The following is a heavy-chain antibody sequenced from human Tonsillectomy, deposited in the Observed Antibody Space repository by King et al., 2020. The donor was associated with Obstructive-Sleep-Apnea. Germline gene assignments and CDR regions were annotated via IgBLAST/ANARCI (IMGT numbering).Heavy chain of an antibody. V-gene: IGHV3-30*04. CDR1: GFTFSSYA. D-gene: IGHD3-10*01. Sequence: QLVESGGGVVQSGRSLSLSCAASGFTFSSYAMHWVRQAPGKGLEWVAVISYDGSNKYYADSVKGRFTISRDNSKNTLYLQMNSLRAEDTAVYYCARDRWFGELFLDAFDIWGQGKMVTVSS. CDR2: ISYDGSNK. J-gene: IGHJ3*02. CDR3: ARDRWFGELFLDAFDI.